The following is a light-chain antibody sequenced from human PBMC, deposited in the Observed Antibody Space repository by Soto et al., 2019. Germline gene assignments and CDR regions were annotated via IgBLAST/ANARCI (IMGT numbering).Light chain of an antibody. CDR1: KSFNKT. CDR2: GES. CDR3: QQYNNWPLT. Sequence: EIVMTQSPATLSVSPGERPTPSCRPSKSFNKTLAWYKQKPGQPPRLLTYGESARATGIPARFSGSGSGTEFTLTISSLQSEDFAVYYCQQYNNWPLTFGGGTKVEIK. J-gene: IGKJ4*01. V-gene: IGKV3-15*01.